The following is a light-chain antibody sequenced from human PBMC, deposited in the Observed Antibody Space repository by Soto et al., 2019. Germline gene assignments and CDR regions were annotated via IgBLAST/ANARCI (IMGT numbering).Light chain of an antibody. Sequence: DIVMTQTPLSLSVTPGQPASISCKSSQSLLNSDGKTYLYWSLQRPGQPPQLLIKEVSNRFSGVPDRFSGSGSGTEFTLTISSLQPDDFATFYCQQYNTYSRTFGQGTKVEVK. J-gene: IGKJ1*01. CDR2: EVS. V-gene: IGKV2D-29*01. CDR1: QSLLNSDGKTY. CDR3: QQYNTYSRT.